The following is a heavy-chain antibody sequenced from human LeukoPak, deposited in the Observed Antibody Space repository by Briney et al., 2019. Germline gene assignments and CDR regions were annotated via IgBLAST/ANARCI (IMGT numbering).Heavy chain of an antibody. V-gene: IGHV3-11*05. CDR3: AKDWSYSGYDYFDY. J-gene: IGHJ4*02. CDR1: GFTFSDYH. CDR2: ISGSSIYT. Sequence: GGSLRLSCAASGFTFSDYHMTWIRQAPGKGLEWVSYISGSSIYTRYADSVKGRFTISRDNAKNSLYLQMNSLRAEDTAVYYCAKDWSYSGYDYFDYWGQGTLVTVSS. D-gene: IGHD5-12*01.